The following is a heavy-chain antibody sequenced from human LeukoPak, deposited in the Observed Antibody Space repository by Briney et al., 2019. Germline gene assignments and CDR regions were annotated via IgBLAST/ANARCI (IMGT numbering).Heavy chain of an antibody. J-gene: IGHJ4*02. CDR1: GGSISSSY. CDR2: IYYAGST. CDR3: ARMYDSSGYYYPFDS. D-gene: IGHD3-22*01. V-gene: IGHV4-59*08. Sequence: SETLSLTCTVSGGSISSSYWSWIRQPPGKGLEWLGYIYYAGSTNYNPSLKSRVTISADTSKNHFSLKLSSVTAADTAVYYCARMYDSSGYYYPFDSWGPGTLVTVSS.